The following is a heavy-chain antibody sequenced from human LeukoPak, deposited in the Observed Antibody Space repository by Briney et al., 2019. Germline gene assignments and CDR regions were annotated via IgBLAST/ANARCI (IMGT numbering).Heavy chain of an antibody. CDR3: SRDLLMYYSGSGEST. J-gene: IGHJ5*02. CDR1: GYTFTGYY. D-gene: IGHD3-10*01. CDR2: INPHSGAT. V-gene: IGHV1-2*02. Sequence: VASVKVSCKASGYTFTGYYIHWVRQAPGQGPEWMGWINPHSGATNYAQKFQGRVTMTRDTSISTAFMELSSLISDDTAMYCCSRDLLMYYSGSGESTWGQGTQVTVSS.